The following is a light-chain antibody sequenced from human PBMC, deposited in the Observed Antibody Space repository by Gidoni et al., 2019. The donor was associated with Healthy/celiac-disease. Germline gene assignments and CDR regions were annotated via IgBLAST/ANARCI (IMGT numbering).Light chain of an antibody. J-gene: IGLJ2*01. CDR2: KDS. Sequence: SYALTQPPSVSVPPGQTARITCSGDALPKQYAYWYQQKPGQAPVLVIYKDSERPSGIPERFSGSSSGTTVTLTISGVQAEDEADYYCQSADSSSVVFGGGTKLTVL. CDR3: QSADSSSVV. CDR1: ALPKQY. V-gene: IGLV3-25*02.